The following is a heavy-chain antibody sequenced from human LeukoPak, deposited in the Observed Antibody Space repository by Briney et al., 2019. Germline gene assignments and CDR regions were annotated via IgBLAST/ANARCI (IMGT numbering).Heavy chain of an antibody. CDR2: INTNTGNP. D-gene: IGHD6-13*01. J-gene: IGHJ5*02. CDR3: ARPLSSSWYSKWFDP. CDR1: GYTFTSYA. Sequence: AASVKVSCKASGYTFTSYAMNWVRQAPGQGLEWMGWINTNTGNPTYAQGFTGRFVFSLDTSVSTAYLQISSLKAEDTAVYYCARPLSSSWYSKWFDPWGQGTLVTVSS. V-gene: IGHV7-4-1*02.